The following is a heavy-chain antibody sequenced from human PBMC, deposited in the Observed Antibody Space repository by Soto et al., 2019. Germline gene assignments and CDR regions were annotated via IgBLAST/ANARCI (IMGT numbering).Heavy chain of an antibody. J-gene: IGHJ2*01. CDR3: AREHLSSRWYFDL. CDR1: GFTFSSYW. Sequence: EVQLVESGGGLVQPGGSLRLSCAASGFTFSSYWMHWVRQAPGKGLVWVSRINSDGSSTSYADSVKGRFTISRDNAKTTLYLQMNSLRAEDTAVYYCAREHLSSRWYFDLWGRGTLVTVSS. V-gene: IGHV3-74*01. CDR2: INSDGSST.